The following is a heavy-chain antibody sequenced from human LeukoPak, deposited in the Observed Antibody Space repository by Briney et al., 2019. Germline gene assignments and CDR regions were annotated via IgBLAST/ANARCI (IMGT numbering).Heavy chain of an antibody. J-gene: IGHJ6*04. CDR2: ISGSGGST. D-gene: IGHD3-9*01. Sequence: GASLRLSCAASGFTFSSYAMSWVRQAPGKGLEWVSAISGSGGSTYYADSVKGRFTISRDNSKNTLYLQMNSLRAEDTAVYYCAGVLRYSYGMDVWGKGTTVTVSS. CDR1: GFTFSSYA. V-gene: IGHV3-23*01. CDR3: AGVLRYSYGMDV.